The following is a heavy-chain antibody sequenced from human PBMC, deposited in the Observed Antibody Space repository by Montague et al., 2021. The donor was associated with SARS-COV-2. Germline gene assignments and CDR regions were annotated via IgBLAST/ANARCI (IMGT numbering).Heavy chain of an antibody. D-gene: IGHD3/OR15-3a*01. V-gene: IGHV4-4*02. CDR2: TYLSGFT. CDR1: DVSLSSSTW. CDR3: ARGGLGNRGFDY. Sequence: SGTLSLTCVVSDVSLSSSTWWSWVRQSPGKGLEWVGETYLSGFTQYNPSVKSRVTISLDDSRSQFSLRLTSVTAADTAVYFCARGGLGNRGFDYWGQGALVTVPS. J-gene: IGHJ4*02.